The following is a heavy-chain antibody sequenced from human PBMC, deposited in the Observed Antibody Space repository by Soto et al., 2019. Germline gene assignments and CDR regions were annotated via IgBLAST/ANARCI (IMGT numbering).Heavy chain of an antibody. V-gene: IGHV3-7*01. CDR1: KFSLSSYW. J-gene: IGHJ6*02. D-gene: IGHD6-19*01. CDR3: ARDADASGWYHYGFDV. CDR2: IKQDGTEK. Sequence: PVGSLRLSCAASKFSLSSYWMNWVRQVPGKGLEWVANIKQDGTEKYYIDSVKGRFFISRDNAKNSLYLQMNSLRAEDTAVYYCARDADASGWYHYGFDVWGQGTMVTVSS.